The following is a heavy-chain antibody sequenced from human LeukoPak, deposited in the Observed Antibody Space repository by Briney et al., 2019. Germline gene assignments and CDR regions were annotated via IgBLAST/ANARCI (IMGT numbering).Heavy chain of an antibody. V-gene: IGHV1-8*03. J-gene: IGHJ3*02. CDR2: MNPNSGNT. CDR3: RIAVVNDAFDI. D-gene: IGHD2-15*01. Sequence: ASVKVSCKASGYTFTSYDINWVRQATGQGLEWMGWMNPNSGNTGYAQKFQGRVTITRNTSISTAYMELSSLRSEDTAVYYCRIAVVNDAFDIWGQGTMVTVSS. CDR1: GYTFTSYD.